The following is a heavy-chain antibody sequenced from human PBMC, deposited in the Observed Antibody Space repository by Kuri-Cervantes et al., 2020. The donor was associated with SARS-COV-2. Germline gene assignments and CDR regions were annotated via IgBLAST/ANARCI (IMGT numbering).Heavy chain of an antibody. D-gene: IGHD2-2*01. CDR1: GGSFSDYY. CDR2: INHSGNT. J-gene: IGHJ5*02. CDR3: ARHQLVIPAADPYNYFDP. V-gene: IGHV4-34*01. Sequence: SETLSLTCAVYGGSFSDYYWSWVRQPPGKGLEWIGEINHSGNTNYDPSLKSRVTISIDTSKNQFSLRLTSVTAADTAVYYCARHQLVIPAADPYNYFDPWGQGSLVTVSS.